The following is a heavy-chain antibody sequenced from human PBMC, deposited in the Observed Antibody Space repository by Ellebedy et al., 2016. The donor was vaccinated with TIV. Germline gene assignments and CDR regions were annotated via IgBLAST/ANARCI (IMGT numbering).Heavy chain of an antibody. J-gene: IGHJ4*02. V-gene: IGHV3-33*01. Sequence: GESLKISXAASGFTFGSYGMHWVRQAPGKGLEWVAVIWYDGSNKYYADSVKGRFTISRDNSKNTLYLQMNSLRAEDTAVYYCARDLKVGHSRPIDYWGQGTLVTVSS. D-gene: IGHD3-10*01. CDR3: ARDLKVGHSRPIDY. CDR2: IWYDGSNK. CDR1: GFTFGSYG.